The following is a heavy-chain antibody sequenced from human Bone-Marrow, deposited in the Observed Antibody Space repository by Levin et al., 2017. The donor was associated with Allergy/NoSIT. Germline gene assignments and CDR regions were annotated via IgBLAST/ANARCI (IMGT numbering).Heavy chain of an antibody. CDR3: ATGDYEYYFDS. CDR1: GGSVNSGYP. CDR2: VYHSETT. V-gene: IGHV4-30-2*01. D-gene: IGHD4-17*01. J-gene: IGHJ4*02. Sequence: SETLSLTCDVSGGSVNSGYPWTWIRQLPGKGLEWIGCVYHSETTYYNPSLKSRVTISLERSKNQFSLKLTSVTAADTAVYFCATGDYEYYFDSWGQGTLVTVSS.